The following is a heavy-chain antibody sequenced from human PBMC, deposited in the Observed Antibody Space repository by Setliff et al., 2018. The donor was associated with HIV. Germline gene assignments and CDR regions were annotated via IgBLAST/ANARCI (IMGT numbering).Heavy chain of an antibody. J-gene: IGHJ6*04. CDR2: IIPIFGTA. V-gene: IGHV1-69*13. CDR3: ARDWNYVVDV. CDR1: GGTFSSYA. D-gene: IGHD3-16*01. Sequence: GASVKVSCKASGGTFSSYAISWVRQAPGQGLEWMGGIIPIFGTANYAQKFQGRVTIAADESTSTAYMELSSLRSEDTAVYYCARDWNYVVDVWGKGTTVTVSS.